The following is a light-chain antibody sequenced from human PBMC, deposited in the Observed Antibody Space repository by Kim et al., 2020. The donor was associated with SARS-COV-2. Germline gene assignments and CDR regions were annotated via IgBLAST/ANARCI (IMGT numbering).Light chain of an antibody. V-gene: IGKV3-15*01. Sequence: VSPGQRATLSCRASQSISNNLAWYQQKRGQAPRLLIYDASTRATGVPASFSGSGSGTEFTLTISSLQPEDAAVYYCQQYNNWPPWTFGQGTKLEI. J-gene: IGKJ1*01. CDR3: QQYNNWPPWT. CDR1: QSISNN. CDR2: DAS.